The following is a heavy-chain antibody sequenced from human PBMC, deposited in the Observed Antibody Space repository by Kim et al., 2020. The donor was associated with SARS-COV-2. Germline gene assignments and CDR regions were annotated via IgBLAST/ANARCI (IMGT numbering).Heavy chain of an antibody. CDR3: ARARWVTATTWFYNS. V-gene: IGHV4-59*01. D-gene: IGHD1-20*01. Sequence: TPSLKSRVSISMDTSKNQFSLDVRSVTAADTAVYYCARARWVTATTWFYNSWGQGTLVTVSS. J-gene: IGHJ4*02.